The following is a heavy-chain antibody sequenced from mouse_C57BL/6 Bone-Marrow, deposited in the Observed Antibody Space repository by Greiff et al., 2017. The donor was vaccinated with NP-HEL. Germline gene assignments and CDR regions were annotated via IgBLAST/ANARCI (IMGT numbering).Heavy chain of an antibody. J-gene: IGHJ4*01. CDR1: GFSLTSYG. V-gene: IGHV2-5*01. D-gene: IGHD1-1*01. Sequence: QVQLQQSGPGLVQPSQSLSITCTVSGFSLTSYGVHWVRQSPGKGQEWLGVIWRGGSTDYNAAFMSRLSITKDNSKSQVFFKMNSLQADDTAIYYCSIYYYGSSLYYAMDYWGQGTSVTVSS. CDR3: SIYYYGSSLYYAMDY. CDR2: IWRGGST.